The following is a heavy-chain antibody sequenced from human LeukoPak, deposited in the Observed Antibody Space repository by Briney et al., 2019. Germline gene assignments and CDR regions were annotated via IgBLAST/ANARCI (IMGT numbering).Heavy chain of an antibody. J-gene: IGHJ4*02. CDR2: IEQDGSQK. D-gene: IGHD1-26*01. V-gene: IGHV3-7*01. CDR3: ARNSGSNPFDY. CDR1: GFTFSSYW. Sequence: GSLRLSCAASGFTFSSYWLSWVRQAPGKGLEWVASIEQDGSQKYYVDSVRGRFTISRDNAKNLVYLQTNSLRVEDTAVYYCARNSGSNPFDYWGQGTLVTVSS.